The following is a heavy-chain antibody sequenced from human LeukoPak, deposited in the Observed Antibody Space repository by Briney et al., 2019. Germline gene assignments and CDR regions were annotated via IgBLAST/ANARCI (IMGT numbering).Heavy chain of an antibody. CDR3: ARFDHSPRVYYYYMDV. J-gene: IGHJ6*03. V-gene: IGHV3-48*03. D-gene: IGHD3-9*01. CDR2: ISSSGITI. Sequence: GGSLRLSCAASGFTFSSYEMNWVRQAPGKGLEWVSYISSSGITIKYADSVKGRFTISRDNAKNSLYLQMNSLRAEDTAFYYCARFDHSPRVYYYYMDVWGKGTTVTVPS. CDR1: GFTFSSYE.